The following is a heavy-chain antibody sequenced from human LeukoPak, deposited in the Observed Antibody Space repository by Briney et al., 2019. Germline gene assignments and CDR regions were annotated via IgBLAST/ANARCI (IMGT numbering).Heavy chain of an antibody. CDR1: GFTFSDAW. D-gene: IGHD3-22*01. V-gene: IGHV3-15*05. CDR3: ARDLETYYYDSSGYRSYGMDV. J-gene: IGHJ6*02. CDR2: IKSKVHGGTT. Sequence: GGSLGLSCAASGFTFSDAWMSWVRQAPGKGLEWVARIKSKVHGGTTDYAAPVNGRFTISRDDSENKLYLQMSSLKTEDTGVYYCARDLETYYYDSSGYRSYGMDVWGQGTTVTVSS.